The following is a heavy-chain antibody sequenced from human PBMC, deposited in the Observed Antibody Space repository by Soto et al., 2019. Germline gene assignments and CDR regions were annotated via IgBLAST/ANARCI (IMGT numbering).Heavy chain of an antibody. J-gene: IGHJ4*02. CDR1: GGSISNYY. D-gene: IGHD2-2*01. V-gene: IGHV4-59*01. Sequence: QVQLQESGPRLVKPSETLSLTCIVSGGSISNYYWSWIRQPPGKGLEWIGYIYYSGSTNYNPSLQSRVTISVDTSKNQFSLKLGSVTAADTAVYYCARAVLPATAPFDYWGQGTLVTVSS. CDR3: ARAVLPATAPFDY. CDR2: IYYSGST.